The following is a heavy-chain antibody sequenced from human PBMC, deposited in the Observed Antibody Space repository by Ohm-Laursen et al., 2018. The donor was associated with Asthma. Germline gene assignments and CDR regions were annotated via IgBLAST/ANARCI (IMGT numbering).Heavy chain of an antibody. CDR3: ARVVLVATSDLSVDY. CDR2: IYYSGST. J-gene: IGHJ4*02. CDR1: GGSISSGDYY. Sequence: SQTLSLTCTVSGGSISSGDYYWSWIRQPPGKGLEWIGYIYYSGSTYYNPSLKSRVTISVDTSKNQFSLKLSSVTAADTAVYYCARVVLVATSDLSVDYWGQGTLVTVSS. D-gene: IGHD5-12*01. V-gene: IGHV4-30-4*01.